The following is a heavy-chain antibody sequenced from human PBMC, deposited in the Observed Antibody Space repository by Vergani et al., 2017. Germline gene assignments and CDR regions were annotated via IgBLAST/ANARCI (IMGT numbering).Heavy chain of an antibody. J-gene: IGHJ6*02. V-gene: IGHV1-2*02. CDR1: GYTFTGYY. Sequence: QVQLVQSGAEVKKPGASVKVSCKASGYTFTGYYMHWVRQAPGQGLEWMGWINPNSGGTNYAQKFQGRVTMTRDTSISTAYMELSRLRSDDTAVYYCARAGYMVRNLPGYYYGMDVWGQGTTVTVSS. D-gene: IGHD3-10*01. CDR2: INPNSGGT. CDR3: ARAGYMVRNLPGYYYGMDV.